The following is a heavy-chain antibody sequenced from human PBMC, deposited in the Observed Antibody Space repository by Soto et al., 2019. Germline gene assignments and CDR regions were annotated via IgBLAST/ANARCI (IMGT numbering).Heavy chain of an antibody. Sequence: SETLSLTCTVSGGSISSGDYYWSWIRQPPGKGLEWIGYIYYSGSTYYNPSLKSRVTISVDTSKNQFSLKLSSVTVADTAVYYCARVSVAGTYSDYFDYWGQGTLVTVSS. CDR3: ARVSVAGTYSDYFDY. CDR1: GGSISSGDYY. CDR2: IYYSGST. V-gene: IGHV4-30-4*01. J-gene: IGHJ4*02. D-gene: IGHD6-19*01.